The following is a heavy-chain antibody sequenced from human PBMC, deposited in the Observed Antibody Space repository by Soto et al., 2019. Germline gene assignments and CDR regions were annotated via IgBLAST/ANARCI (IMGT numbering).Heavy chain of an antibody. CDR1: GFTFNTYG. J-gene: IGHJ6*02. D-gene: IGHD6-19*01. V-gene: IGHV3-33*01. CDR3: ARPLVAPVAGPYYYGMDV. CDR2: IWYDGNTK. Sequence: GGSLRLSCAASGFTFNTYGFNWVRQAPGKELEWVAVIWYDGNTKYYADSVKGRFTISRDNLKNTLYLQMNSLTAEDTAVYYCARPLVAPVAGPYYYGMDVWGQGTTVTVSS.